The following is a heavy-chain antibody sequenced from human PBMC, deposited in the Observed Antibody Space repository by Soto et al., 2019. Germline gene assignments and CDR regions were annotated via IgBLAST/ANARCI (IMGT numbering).Heavy chain of an antibody. Sequence: SETLSLTCTVSGGSISSYYWSWIRQPPGKGLEWIGYIYYSGSTNYNPSLKSRVTISVDTSKNQFSLKLSSVTAADTAVYYCARWAAATQPGFDPWGQGTLVTVSS. CDR2: IYYSGST. CDR3: ARWAAATQPGFDP. J-gene: IGHJ5*02. D-gene: IGHD6-13*01. V-gene: IGHV4-59*01. CDR1: GGSISSYY.